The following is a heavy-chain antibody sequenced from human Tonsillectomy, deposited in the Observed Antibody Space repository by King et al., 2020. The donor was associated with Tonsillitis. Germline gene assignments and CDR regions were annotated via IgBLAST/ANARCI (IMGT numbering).Heavy chain of an antibody. V-gene: IGHV4-39*01. D-gene: IGHD5-24*01. CDR1: GGSISSSSYY. CDR3: ARPREIRDGYIN. CDR2: IYYSGST. J-gene: IGHJ4*02. Sequence: VQLQESGPGLVKPSETLSLTCTVSGGSISSSSYYWGWIRQPPGKGLEWIGSIYYSGSTYYNPSLKSRVTISVDTSKNQFSLKLSSVTAADTAVYYCARPREIRDGYINWGQGTLVAVSS.